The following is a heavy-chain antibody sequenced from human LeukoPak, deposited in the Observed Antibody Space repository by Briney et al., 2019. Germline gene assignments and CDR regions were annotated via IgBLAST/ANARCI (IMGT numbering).Heavy chain of an antibody. CDR3: ARRYYDNFDY. V-gene: IGHV3-7*01. J-gene: IGHJ4*02. CDR2: IKEDGSEK. D-gene: IGHD3-22*01. CDR1: GFTLRSFW. Sequence: GGPLRLSCAASGFTLRSFWMNWVPQAPGKGLEWVANIKEDGSEKYYVDSVKGRFTISRDNAKNSLYLQMNSLRAEDTAVYYCARRYYDNFDYWGQGTLVTVSS.